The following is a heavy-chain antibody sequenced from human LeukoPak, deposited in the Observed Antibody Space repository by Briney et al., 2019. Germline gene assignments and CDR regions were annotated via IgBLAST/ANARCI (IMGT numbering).Heavy chain of an antibody. CDR1: VYTFTTYG. Sequence: ASVKVSCKASVYTFTTYGITWMRQAPGQGLEWMGWISAYNGNTNSAQKLQGRVTMTTDTSTTTVYMELRSLTSDDTAVYYCARESRDNYFDYWGQGTLVTVSS. J-gene: IGHJ4*02. CDR2: ISAYNGNT. D-gene: IGHD5-24*01. V-gene: IGHV1-18*01. CDR3: ARESRDNYFDY.